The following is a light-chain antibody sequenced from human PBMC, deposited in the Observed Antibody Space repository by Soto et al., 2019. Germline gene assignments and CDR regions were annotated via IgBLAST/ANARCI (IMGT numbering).Light chain of an antibody. CDR3: HQYIDWPRT. Sequence: EVVMTQSPATLSVSPGERATLSCRASEGVSSSLAWYQQKPGQAPRLLIYGASTRATGIPARFSGSGSGTEFTLTISSLQSEDFAVYFCHQYIDWPRTFGQGTKVEIK. J-gene: IGKJ1*01. CDR2: GAS. V-gene: IGKV3-15*01. CDR1: EGVSSS.